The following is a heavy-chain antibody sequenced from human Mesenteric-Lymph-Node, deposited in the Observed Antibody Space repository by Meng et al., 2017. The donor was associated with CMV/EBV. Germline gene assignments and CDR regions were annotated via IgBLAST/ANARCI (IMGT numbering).Heavy chain of an antibody. CDR1: GLTVSINS. CDR3: ARDKRFLEWLLSYGMDV. J-gene: IGHJ6*02. CDR2: IDSDGNS. Sequence: GESLKISCAASGLTVSINSMSWVRQAPGKGLDWVARIDSDGNSDYADSVKGRLIISRDNAKNSLYLQMNSLRAEDTALYYCARDKRFLEWLLSYGMDVWGQGTTVTVSS. D-gene: IGHD3-3*01. V-gene: IGHV3-53*01.